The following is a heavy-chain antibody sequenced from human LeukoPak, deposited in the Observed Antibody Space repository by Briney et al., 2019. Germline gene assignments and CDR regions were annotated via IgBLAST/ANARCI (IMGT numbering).Heavy chain of an antibody. Sequence: GASVKVSCKASGYTFTSYDINWVRQATGQGLEWMGWMNPNSGNTGYAQKFQGRVTMTRNTSISTAYMELSSLRSEDTAVYYCAALVATINGLTHALFDYWGQGTLVTASS. CDR1: GYTFTSYD. D-gene: IGHD5-12*01. CDR2: MNPNSGNT. J-gene: IGHJ4*02. CDR3: AALVATINGLTHALFDY. V-gene: IGHV1-8*01.